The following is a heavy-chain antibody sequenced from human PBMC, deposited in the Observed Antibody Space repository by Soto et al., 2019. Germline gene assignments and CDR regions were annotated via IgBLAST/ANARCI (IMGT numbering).Heavy chain of an antibody. V-gene: IGHV2-26*01. Sequence: QVTLKESGPVLVKPTETLTLTCTVSGFSLSNARMGVSWIRQPPGKALEWLAHIFSNDEKSYSTSLKSRLPISKDTSKSQVVLTMTNMDPVDTATYYGARATRGGGYYYYGMDVWGQGTTVTVSS. CDR3: ARATRGGGYYYYGMDV. J-gene: IGHJ6*02. D-gene: IGHD3-16*01. CDR2: IFSNDEK. CDR1: GFSLSNARMG.